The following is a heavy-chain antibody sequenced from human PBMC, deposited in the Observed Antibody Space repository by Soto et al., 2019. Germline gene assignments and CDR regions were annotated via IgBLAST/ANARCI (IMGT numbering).Heavy chain of an antibody. CDR2: ISSSGSTI. Sequence: QVQLVESGGALVKPGGSLRLSCAASGFTFSDSYMSWIRQAPGKGLEWLSYISSSGSTIYYADSVKGRFTISRDNAKKSLYILMYSLRAEDTAAYYCARQTAWTGDSLSLYAPGMDVWGQGTTVTVSS. D-gene: IGHD2-21*01. V-gene: IGHV3-11*01. CDR1: GFTFSDSY. CDR3: ARQTAWTGDSLSLYAPGMDV. J-gene: IGHJ6*02.